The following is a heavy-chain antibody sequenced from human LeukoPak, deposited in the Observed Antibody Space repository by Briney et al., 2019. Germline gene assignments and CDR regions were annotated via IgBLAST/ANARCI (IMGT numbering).Heavy chain of an antibody. CDR2: VYSSGSA. Sequence: SETLSLTCTVSSGSINSDGYYWRWLRQPAGKGLEWIGRVYSSGSANYSPSLKSRVIISIDTSKNQFSLRLSSVTAADTAVYYCARVYRKDVYNFDGFDIWGQGTMVTVS. J-gene: IGHJ3*02. CDR1: SGSINSDGYY. V-gene: IGHV4-61*02. CDR3: ARVYRKDVYNFDGFDI. D-gene: IGHD5-24*01.